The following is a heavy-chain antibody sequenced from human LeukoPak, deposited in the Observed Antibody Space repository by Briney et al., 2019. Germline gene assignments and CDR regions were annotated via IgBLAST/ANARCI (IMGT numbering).Heavy chain of an antibody. V-gene: IGHV3-9*01. D-gene: IGHD6-13*01. Sequence: PGGSLRLSCTASGFTFSSYAMSWVRQAPGKGLEWVSAISGSGGSIGYADSVKGRFTISRDNAKNSLYLQMNSLRAEDTALYYCAKDIGRQQLVRQAEYFQHWGQGTLVTVSS. CDR2: ISGSGGSI. CDR1: GFTFSSYA. CDR3: AKDIGRQQLVRQAEYFQH. J-gene: IGHJ1*01.